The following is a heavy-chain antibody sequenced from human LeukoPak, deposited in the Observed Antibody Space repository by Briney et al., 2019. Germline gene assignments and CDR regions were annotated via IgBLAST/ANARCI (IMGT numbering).Heavy chain of an antibody. CDR3: ARDTPREGDV. V-gene: IGHV3-48*01. J-gene: IGHJ6*02. Sequence: GSLRLSCAASGFTFSSYSMNWVRQAPGKGLEWVSYISSSSSTIYYADSVKGRFTISRDNAKNSLYLQMNSLRAEDTAVYYCARDTPREGDVWGQGTTVTVSS. CDR2: ISSSSSTI. CDR1: GFTFSSYS.